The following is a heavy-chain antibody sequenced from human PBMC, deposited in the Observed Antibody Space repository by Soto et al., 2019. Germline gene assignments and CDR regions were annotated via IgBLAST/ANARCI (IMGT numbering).Heavy chain of an antibody. CDR3: ARASVDTAMVTESETYYFDY. J-gene: IGHJ4*02. CDR1: GGSISSGGYY. D-gene: IGHD5-18*01. CDR2: IYYSGST. V-gene: IGHV4-31*03. Sequence: TSETLSLTCTVSGGSISSGGYYWSWIRQHPGKGLEWIGYIYYSGSTYYNPSLKSRVTISVDTSKNQFSLKLSSVTAADTAVYYCARASVDTAMVTESETYYFDYWGQGTLVTVSS.